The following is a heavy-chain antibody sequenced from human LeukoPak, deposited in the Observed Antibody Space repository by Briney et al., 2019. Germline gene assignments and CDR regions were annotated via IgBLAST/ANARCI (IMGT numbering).Heavy chain of an antibody. J-gene: IGHJ4*02. CDR3: AKAIKLGIRGGLGY. Sequence: GGSLRLSCAASGFTVSSNYMSWVRQAPGKGLEWVSVIYGGGSTYYADSVKGRFTISRDNSKNTLYLQMNSLRAEDTAVYYCAKAIKLGIRGGLGYWGQGTLVTVSS. D-gene: IGHD7-27*01. CDR1: GFTVSSNY. V-gene: IGHV3-53*01. CDR2: IYGGGST.